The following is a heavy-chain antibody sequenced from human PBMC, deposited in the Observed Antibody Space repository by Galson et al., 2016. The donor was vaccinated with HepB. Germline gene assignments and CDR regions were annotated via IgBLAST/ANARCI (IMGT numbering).Heavy chain of an antibody. CDR1: GFIFSQFA. CDR3: ARDRYDFWSGYPIRYGLDV. CDR2: ISYDGGNK. V-gene: IGHV3-30-3*01. Sequence: SLRLSCAASGFIFSQFAVHWVRQTPGKGLEGVAVISYDGGNKYEVDSVKGRFTVSRDNSKNALYLQMNSVRAEDTAVYYCARDRYDFWSGYPIRYGLDVWGKGTTVTVSS. D-gene: IGHD3-3*01. J-gene: IGHJ6*04.